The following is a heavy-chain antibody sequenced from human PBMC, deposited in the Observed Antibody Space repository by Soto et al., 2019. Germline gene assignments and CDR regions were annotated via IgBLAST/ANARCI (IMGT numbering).Heavy chain of an antibody. V-gene: IGHV3-33*01. J-gene: IGHJ4*02. Sequence: HVQVVESGGGMVQPGTSLRLSCVASGFSFSSYGMHWVRQAPGKGLEWVAATHYDGGNKYYGDSVKGRFTISRDNSKNTLYLQMNSLRAEDTAVYYCARSYIGFGRGIYYFDSWGPGTLVTVSS. CDR3: ARSYIGFGRGIYYFDS. CDR2: THYDGGNK. CDR1: GFSFSSYG. D-gene: IGHD5-12*01.